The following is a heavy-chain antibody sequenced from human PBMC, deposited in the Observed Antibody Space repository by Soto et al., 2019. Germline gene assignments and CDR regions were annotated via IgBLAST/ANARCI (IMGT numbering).Heavy chain of an antibody. D-gene: IGHD3-3*01. Sequence: GGSLRLSCAASGFTFSSYAMHWVRQAPGKGLEWVAVISYDGSNKYYADSVKGRFTISRDNSKNTLYLQMNSLRAEDTAVYYCARDPSTIFGVVITSGDGMDVWGQGTTVTVSS. CDR1: GFTFSSYA. CDR3: ARDPSTIFGVVITSGDGMDV. J-gene: IGHJ6*02. V-gene: IGHV3-30-3*01. CDR2: ISYDGSNK.